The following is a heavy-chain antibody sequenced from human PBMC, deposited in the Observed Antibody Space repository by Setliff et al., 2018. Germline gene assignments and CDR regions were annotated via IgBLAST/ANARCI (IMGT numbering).Heavy chain of an antibody. Sequence: ASVKVSCKASGYTFISYYMHWVRQAPGQGLEWMGLINPTGGSTSYAQKFQGRVTMTRDTSTSTVFMELSSLRSEDTAVYYCARDRNDNYESSGYYYAGGYMDVWGKGTTVTVSS. CDR2: INPTGGST. D-gene: IGHD3-22*01. V-gene: IGHV1-46*01. J-gene: IGHJ6*03. CDR1: GYTFISYY. CDR3: ARDRNDNYESSGYYYAGGYMDV.